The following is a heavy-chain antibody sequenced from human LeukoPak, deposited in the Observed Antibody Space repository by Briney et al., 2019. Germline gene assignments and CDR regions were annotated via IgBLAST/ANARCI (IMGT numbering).Heavy chain of an antibody. CDR2: IYTSGST. CDR3: ARGDYDILTGYLGFDY. D-gene: IGHD3-9*01. CDR1: GGSISSYY. J-gene: IGHJ4*02. V-gene: IGHV4-4*07. Sequence: SETLSLTCTVSGGSISSYYWSWTRQPAGKGLEWIGRIYTSGSTNYNPSLKSRVTMSVDTSKNQFSLKLSSVTAADTAVYYCARGDYDILTGYLGFDYWGQGTLVTVSS.